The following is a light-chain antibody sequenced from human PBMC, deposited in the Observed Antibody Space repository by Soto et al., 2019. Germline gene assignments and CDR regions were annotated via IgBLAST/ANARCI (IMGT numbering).Light chain of an antibody. CDR3: QQYNSYSRT. Sequence: DIQMTQSPSTLSASVGDRVTITCRASKSISTWLAWYQQKPGKAPKLLIYKASNLGGGVPSRFSGSGSGTEFTLTISSLQPDDFATYYCQQYNSYSRTFGQGTKLQIK. V-gene: IGKV1-5*03. CDR1: KSISTW. CDR2: KAS. J-gene: IGKJ1*01.